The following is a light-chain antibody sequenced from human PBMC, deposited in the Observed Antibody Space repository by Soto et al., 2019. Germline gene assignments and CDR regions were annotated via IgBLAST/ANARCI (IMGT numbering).Light chain of an antibody. CDR3: LHLNSYSPDT. CDR2: AAS. J-gene: IGKJ3*01. CDR1: QGISSY. V-gene: IGKV1-9*01. Sequence: DIQLTQSPSFLSASVGDRVTITCRASQGISSYLAWYQQKPGKAPKLLIFAASTLQNGVPSRFSGSGSGTEFTLTIRSLQPVDFATYYCLHLNSYSPDTFGPGTKVDIK.